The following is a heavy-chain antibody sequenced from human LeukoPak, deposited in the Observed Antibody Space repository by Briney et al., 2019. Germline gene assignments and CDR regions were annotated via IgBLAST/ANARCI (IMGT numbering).Heavy chain of an antibody. CDR2: ISTSSSYI. CDR3: ARGDCSSTSCGAGYYYYMDV. Sequence: GGSLRLSCAASGLTFSNYNMNWVRQAPGKGLEWVSYISTSSSYIYYADSVKGRFTISRDNAKNSLYLQMNSLRAEDTAVYYCARGDCSSTSCGAGYYYYMDVWGKGTTVTISS. CDR1: GLTFSNYN. J-gene: IGHJ6*03. D-gene: IGHD2-2*01. V-gene: IGHV3-21*01.